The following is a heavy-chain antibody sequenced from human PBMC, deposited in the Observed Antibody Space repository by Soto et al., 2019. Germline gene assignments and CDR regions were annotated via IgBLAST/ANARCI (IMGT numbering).Heavy chain of an antibody. CDR1: GFTFTNDS. J-gene: IGHJ4*02. D-gene: IGHD6-13*01. CDR3: ARDYEPNSWYQMVDY. V-gene: IGHV3-30-3*01. Sequence: VELVESGGGVVQPGGSLTLSCAASGFTFTNDSMHWVRQAPGKGLEWVAVISYDGSKKYYADSVKGRFTISRDNSENTLYLLMNSLREEDTAVYYCARDYEPNSWYQMVDYWGQGTLVTVSS. CDR2: ISYDGSKK.